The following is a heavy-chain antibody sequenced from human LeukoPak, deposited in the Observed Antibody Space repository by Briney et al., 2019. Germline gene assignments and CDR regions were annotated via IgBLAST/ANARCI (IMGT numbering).Heavy chain of an antibody. CDR2: ISSSSSTI. V-gene: IGHV3-48*01. CDR1: GFTFRSYS. J-gene: IGHJ6*03. Sequence: GGSLRLSCAASGFTFRSYSMNWVREAPGKGLEWVSYISSSSSTIYYADSVKGRFTISRDNAKNSLYLQMNSLRAEDTAVYYCARTARGYMDVWGKGTTVTVSS. D-gene: IGHD6-6*01. CDR3: ARTARGYMDV.